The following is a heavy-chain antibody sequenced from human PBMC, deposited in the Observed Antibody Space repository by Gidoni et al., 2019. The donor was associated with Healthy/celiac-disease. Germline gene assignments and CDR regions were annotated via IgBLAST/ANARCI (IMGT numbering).Heavy chain of an antibody. J-gene: IGHJ6*02. V-gene: IGHV3-30*02. CDR1: GFTFSSYC. CDR2: IRYDGSNK. CDR3: AKDRVAGTRNYYYYGMDV. Sequence: QVQLVESGGGVVQPGGSLRLSCAASGFTFSSYCMHWVRQAPGKGLEWVAFIRYDGSNKYYADSVKGRFTISRDNSKNTLYLQMNSLRAEDTAVYYCAKDRVAGTRNYYYYGMDVWGQGTTVTVSS. D-gene: IGHD6-19*01.